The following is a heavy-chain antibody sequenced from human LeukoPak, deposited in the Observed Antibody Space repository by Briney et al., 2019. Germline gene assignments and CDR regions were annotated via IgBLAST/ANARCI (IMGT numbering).Heavy chain of an antibody. CDR3: IRGGIDQLYDI. D-gene: IGHD1-26*01. J-gene: IGHJ3*02. CDR1: GFTFSSYG. CDR2: ISYDGSNK. V-gene: IGHV3-30*03. Sequence: PGRSLRLSCAASGFTFSSYGMHWVRQAPGKGLEWVAVISYDGSNKYYADSVKGRFTISRDNSKNTLYLQMNSLKTEDTAVYYCIRGGIDQLYDIWGQGTTVTVSS.